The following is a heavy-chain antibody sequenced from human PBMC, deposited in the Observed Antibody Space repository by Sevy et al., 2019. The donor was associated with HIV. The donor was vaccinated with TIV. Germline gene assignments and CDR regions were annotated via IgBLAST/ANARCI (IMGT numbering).Heavy chain of an antibody. D-gene: IGHD2-21*02. CDR3: ARGGGYCGGDCYSIDY. V-gene: IGHV3-33*08. J-gene: IGHJ4*02. CDR2: IWYDGTIK. CDR1: GFTFSSYV. Sequence: GGSLRLSCAASGFTFSSYVMQWVRQAPGKGLEWVALIWYDGTIKYYADSVKGRFTISRDNSKDTLFLQMNSLTPEDTAVYYCARGGGYCGGDCYSIDYWGQRALVTVSS.